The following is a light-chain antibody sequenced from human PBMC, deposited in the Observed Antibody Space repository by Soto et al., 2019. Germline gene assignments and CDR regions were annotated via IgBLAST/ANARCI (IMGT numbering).Light chain of an antibody. Sequence: QSVLAQPPSASGTPGQRVTISGSGSNSNIGSNYVYWYQQLPGTAPNLLIYRNNQRPSGVPDRFSGSKSDTSASLDISGLRSEDKADYYCATWDDSLSDVVFGGGTKLTVL. V-gene: IGLV1-47*01. CDR1: NSNIGSNY. CDR2: RNN. CDR3: ATWDDSLSDVV. J-gene: IGLJ2*01.